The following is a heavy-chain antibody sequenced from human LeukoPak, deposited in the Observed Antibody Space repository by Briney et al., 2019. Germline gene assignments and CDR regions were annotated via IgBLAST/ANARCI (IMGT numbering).Heavy chain of an antibody. J-gene: IGHJ4*02. D-gene: IGHD2-21*02. V-gene: IGHV3-21*01. Sequence: GGSLRLSCAASGFTFSSYFMNWVRQAPGRGLEWVSSISSTSSYIYYADSVKGRFTISRDNAKNSLYLQMNSLRAEDTAAYYCARGLCGGDCYSDWGQGTLVTVSS. CDR2: ISSTSSYI. CDR1: GFTFSSYF. CDR3: ARGLCGGDCYSD.